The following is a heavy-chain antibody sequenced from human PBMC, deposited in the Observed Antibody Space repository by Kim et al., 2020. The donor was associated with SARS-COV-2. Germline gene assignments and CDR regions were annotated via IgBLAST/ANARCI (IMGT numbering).Heavy chain of an antibody. D-gene: IGHD6-19*01. J-gene: IGHJ4*02. Sequence: AQKLQGRVTMTTDTSTSTAYMELRSLRSDDTAVYYCARNAGYSSGWYLDYWGQGTLVTVSS. V-gene: IGHV1-18*01. CDR3: ARNAGYSSGWYLDY.